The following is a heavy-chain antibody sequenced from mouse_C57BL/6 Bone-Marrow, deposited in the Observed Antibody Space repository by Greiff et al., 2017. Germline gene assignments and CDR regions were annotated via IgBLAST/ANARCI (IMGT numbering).Heavy chain of an antibody. J-gene: IGHJ4*01. Sequence: DVQLVESGEGLVKPGGSLTLSCAASGFTFSSYAMSWFRQTPEKRLEWVAYISSGGDYIYYADSVKGRFTISRDTARNTLYLQMSSLKSEDTAMYYCNRDAMDYWGQGTSVTVSS. V-gene: IGHV5-9-1*02. CDR3: NRDAMDY. CDR2: ISSGGDYI. CDR1: GFTFSSYA.